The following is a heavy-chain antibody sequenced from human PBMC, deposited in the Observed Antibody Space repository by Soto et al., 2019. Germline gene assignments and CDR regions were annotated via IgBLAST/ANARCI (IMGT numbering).Heavy chain of an antibody. J-gene: IGHJ4*02. CDR1: GGSIRHYY. CDR2: VYFNGNT. V-gene: IGHV4-59*01. CDR3: AATEVAGRGGAFDY. Sequence: LSLTCAVSGGSIRHYYWNWIRQSPGKALEWIGYVYFNGNTNFNPSLKRQFSMSIDTSKNQFSLNLTSVTAADTALYYCAATEVAGRGGAFDYWGQGTLVTVSS. D-gene: IGHD6-19*01.